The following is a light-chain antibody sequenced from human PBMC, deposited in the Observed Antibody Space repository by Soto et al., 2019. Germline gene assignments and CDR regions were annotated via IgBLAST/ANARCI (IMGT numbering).Light chain of an antibody. Sequence: DIQMTQSPSTLAASLGDRVTITFRASQSIHTWLAWYQKKPGKAPKLLIYKASSLESGVPSRFSGSGSGTEFTLTISSLQPDDFATYYCQQYNSYPWTFGQGTKVDIK. CDR3: QQYNSYPWT. CDR2: KAS. V-gene: IGKV1-5*03. CDR1: QSIHTW. J-gene: IGKJ1*01.